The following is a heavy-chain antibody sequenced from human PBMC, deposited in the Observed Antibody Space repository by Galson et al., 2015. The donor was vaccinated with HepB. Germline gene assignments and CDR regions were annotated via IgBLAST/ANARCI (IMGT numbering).Heavy chain of an antibody. CDR2: ISGSGGST. CDR1: GFTFSSYA. D-gene: IGHD5-18*01. J-gene: IGHJ6*02. Sequence: SLRLSCAASGFTFSSYAMSWVRQAPGEGLEWVSAISGSGGSTYYADSVKGRFTISRDNSKNTLYLQMNSLRAEDTAVYYCAKGYSYGSPYGMDVWGQGTTVTVSS. V-gene: IGHV3-23*01. CDR3: AKGYSYGSPYGMDV.